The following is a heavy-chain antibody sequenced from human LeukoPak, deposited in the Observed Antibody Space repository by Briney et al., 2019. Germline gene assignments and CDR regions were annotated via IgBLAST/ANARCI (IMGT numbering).Heavy chain of an antibody. CDR2: IKQDGSEK. J-gene: IGHJ3*02. Sequence: GRSLRLSCAASGFTFSSYWMSWVRQAPGKGLEWVANIKQDGSEKYYVESVKGRFTISRDNAKNSLYLQMNSLRAEDTAVYYCAGDEESDAFDIWGQGTMVTVSS. CDR3: AGDEESDAFDI. CDR1: GFTFSSYW. D-gene: IGHD3-10*01. V-gene: IGHV3-7*01.